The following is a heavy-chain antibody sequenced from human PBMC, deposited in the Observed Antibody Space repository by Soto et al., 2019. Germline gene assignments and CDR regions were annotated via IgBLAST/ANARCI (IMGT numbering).Heavy chain of an antibody. D-gene: IGHD2-21*02. CDR1: GYTFTSYA. CDR2: INDGSGNT. J-gene: IGHJ4*02. V-gene: IGHV1-3*05. Sequence: QVQLVQSGAEEKKPGASVKVSCKASGYTFTSYAMNWVRQAPGQRLEWMGWINDGSGNTKNSQKFQGRATITRATSASTAYMELRSLRSEDTAMSLCARSIVVVAALDHWGQGTLVTVSS. CDR3: ARSIVVVAALDH.